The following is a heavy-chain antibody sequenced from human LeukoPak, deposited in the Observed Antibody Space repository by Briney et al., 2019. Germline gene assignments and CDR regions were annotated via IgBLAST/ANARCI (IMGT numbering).Heavy chain of an antibody. CDR2: IHYSGST. CDR3: ARYGSGSRRFDP. D-gene: IGHD3-10*01. CDR1: GGSISSGDYY. V-gene: IGHV4-30-4*01. Sequence: SETLSLTCTVSGGSISSGDYYWSWIRQPPGKGPEWIGYIHYSGSTYYNPSLRSRVTMSVDTSKNQFSLKLSSVTAADTAVYYCARYGSGSRRFDPWGQGTLVTVSS. J-gene: IGHJ5*02.